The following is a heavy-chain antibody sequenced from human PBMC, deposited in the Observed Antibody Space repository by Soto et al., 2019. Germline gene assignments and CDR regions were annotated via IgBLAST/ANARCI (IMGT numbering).Heavy chain of an antibody. Sequence: SETLSLTCAVSGGSISSGGYSWSWLLQPPGKGLEWIGYIYHSGSTYYNPSLKSRVTISVDRSKNQFSLKLSSVTAADTAVYYCGRVPDRWGQGTLVTVSS. J-gene: IGHJ5*02. V-gene: IGHV4-30-2*01. CDR2: IYHSGST. CDR1: GGSISSGGYS. CDR3: GRVPDR.